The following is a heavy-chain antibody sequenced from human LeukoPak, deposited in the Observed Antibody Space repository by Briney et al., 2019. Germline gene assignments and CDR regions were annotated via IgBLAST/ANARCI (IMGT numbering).Heavy chain of an antibody. CDR1: GFTFSSYA. V-gene: IGHV3-74*01. D-gene: IGHD3-10*01. CDR3: ARDPIYDSGSHSTSQGMDV. Sequence: PGGSLRLSCAASGFTFSSYAMSWVRQAPGKGLVWVSRIDTGGGSTTYADSAKGRFTISRDNSNKTVYLQMNSLRADDTAVYYCARDPIYDSGSHSTSQGMDVWGQGTTVTVSS. J-gene: IGHJ6*01. CDR2: IDTGGGST.